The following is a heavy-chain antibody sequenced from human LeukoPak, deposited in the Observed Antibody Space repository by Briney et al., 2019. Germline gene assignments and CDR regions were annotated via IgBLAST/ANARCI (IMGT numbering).Heavy chain of an antibody. D-gene: IGHD3-3*01. V-gene: IGHV3-30*02. CDR1: GFTFSSYG. CDR3: ARDWRGLLIHRRGFDY. Sequence: GGSLRLSCAASGFTFSSYGMHWVRQAPGKGLEWVTFIRHDGSNKYYADSVKGRFTISRDNSKNTLYLQMNSLRAEDTAVYYCARDWRGLLIHRRGFDYWGQGTLVTVSS. J-gene: IGHJ4*02. CDR2: IRHDGSNK.